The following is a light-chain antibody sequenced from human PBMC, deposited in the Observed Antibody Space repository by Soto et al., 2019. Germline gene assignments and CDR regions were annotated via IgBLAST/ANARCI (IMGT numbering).Light chain of an antibody. Sequence: QSALTQPRSVSGSPGQSVTISCTGTSSDVGGYNYVSWYQQHPGKAPKLMIYDVSKRPSGVPHRFSGSKSGNTASLTISGLQAEDEADYYCCSYAGSYAFAYVFGTGTKVTVL. CDR3: CSYAGSYAFAYV. CDR2: DVS. V-gene: IGLV2-11*01. J-gene: IGLJ1*01. CDR1: SSDVGGYNY.